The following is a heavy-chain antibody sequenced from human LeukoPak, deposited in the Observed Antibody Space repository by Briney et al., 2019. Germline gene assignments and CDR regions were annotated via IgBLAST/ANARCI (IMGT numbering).Heavy chain of an antibody. V-gene: IGHV3-23*01. CDR1: VFTLSSAG. Sequence: GGSLRLSCSAPVFTLSSAGTTWVRQPPGKGLEWDSGIGGSGSDTSYADSVKGRLSISRDNSKNTLHLQMDSLRVEDTAKYYCVKRGVDPWGQETLVIVSA. CDR3: VKRGVDP. D-gene: IGHD2-15*01. J-gene: IGHJ5*02. CDR2: IGGSGSDT.